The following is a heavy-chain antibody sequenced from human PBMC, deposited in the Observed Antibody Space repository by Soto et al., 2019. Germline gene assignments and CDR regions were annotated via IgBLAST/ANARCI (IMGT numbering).Heavy chain of an antibody. V-gene: IGHV3-23*01. D-gene: IGHD5-12*01. CDR3: AKMVHGGYVSYFDY. CDR2: TSGSGDTT. Sequence: EVQLLESGGGLVQPGGSLRLSCAVSGFTFTSYAMSWVRQAPGKGLEWVSATSGSGDTTYYAESVKGRFTISRDNSKRMLYLQMDSLRAEDTAKYYCAKMVHGGYVSYFDYWGQRTLVTVSS. J-gene: IGHJ4*02. CDR1: GFTFTSYA.